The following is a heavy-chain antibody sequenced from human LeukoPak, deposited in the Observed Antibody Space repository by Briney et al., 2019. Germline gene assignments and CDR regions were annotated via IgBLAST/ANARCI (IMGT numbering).Heavy chain of an antibody. CDR2: MNPNSGNT. Sequence: ASVKVSCKASGYTFTSYDINWVRQATGQGLEWMGWMNPNSGNTGYAQKFQDRVTMTRNTSISTAYMELSSLRSEDTAVYYCARGAGVHPPFDYWGQGTLVTVSS. V-gene: IGHV1-8*01. CDR1: GYTFTSYD. D-gene: IGHD6-19*01. CDR3: ARGAGVHPPFDY. J-gene: IGHJ4*02.